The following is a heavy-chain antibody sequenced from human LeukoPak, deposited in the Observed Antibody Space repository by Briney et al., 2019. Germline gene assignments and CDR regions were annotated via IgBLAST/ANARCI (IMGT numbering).Heavy chain of an antibody. CDR1: GFTFSSYT. CDR3: ARGVAVASDY. CDR2: ISSGSRYI. D-gene: IGHD6-19*01. Sequence: PGGSLRLSCEAFGFTFSSYTMNWVRQAPGKGLEWVSSISSGSRYIYYADSLKGRFTISRDNAKNSLYLQMNSLRAEDTAVYYCARGVAVASDYWGQGTLVTVSS. V-gene: IGHV3-21*01. J-gene: IGHJ4*02.